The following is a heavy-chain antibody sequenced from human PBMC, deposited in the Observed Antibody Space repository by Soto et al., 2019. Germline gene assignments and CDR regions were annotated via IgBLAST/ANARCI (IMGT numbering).Heavy chain of an antibody. V-gene: IGHV3-23*01. CDR1: GFTSGNYA. CDR3: AQAERFCVPFR. CDR2: ISGSGLIA. J-gene: IGHJ4*02. Sequence: GGSLRLSCSISGFTSGNYAMNWVRQAPGKGLEWLSVISGSGLIAYYADSVKGRFTVSSDKPKSTVVLQLTNLTLEDTAIYYCAQAERFCVPFRWCQGTLVTSPQ. D-gene: IGHD6-19*01.